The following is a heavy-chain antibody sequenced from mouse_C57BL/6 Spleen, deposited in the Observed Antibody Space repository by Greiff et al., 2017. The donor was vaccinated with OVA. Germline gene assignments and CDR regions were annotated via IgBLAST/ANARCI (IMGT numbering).Heavy chain of an antibody. Sequence: VMLVESGPGLVAPSQSLSITCTVSGFSLTSYAISWVRQPPGKGLEWLGVIWTGGGTNYNSALKSRLCISKDNSKSQVFLKMISLQTDDTARYYCARNYGSSTWFAYWGQGTLVTVSA. CDR3: ARNYGSSTWFAY. J-gene: IGHJ3*01. D-gene: IGHD1-1*01. CDR1: GFSLTSYA. CDR2: IWTGGGT. V-gene: IGHV2-9-1*01.